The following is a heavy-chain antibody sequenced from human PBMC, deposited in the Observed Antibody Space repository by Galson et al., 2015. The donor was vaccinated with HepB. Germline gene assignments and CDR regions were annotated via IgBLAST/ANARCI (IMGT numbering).Heavy chain of an antibody. D-gene: IGHD3-9*01. CDR3: AKVQLYYDTPSYFDY. CDR1: GFTFSSYA. V-gene: IGHV3-23*01. J-gene: IGHJ4*02. Sequence: SLRLSCAASGFTFSSYAMSWVRQAPGKGLEWVSAISGSGGSTYYADSVKGRFTISRDNSKNTLYLQMNSLRAEDTAVYYCAKVQLYYDTPSYFDYWGQGTLVTVSS. CDR2: ISGSGGST.